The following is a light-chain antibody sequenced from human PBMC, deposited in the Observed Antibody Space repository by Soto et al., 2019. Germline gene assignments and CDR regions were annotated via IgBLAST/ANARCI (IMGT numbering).Light chain of an antibody. CDR2: AAS. J-gene: IGKJ3*01. CDR1: QGISRY. CDR3: QQYYSYPLN. Sequence: IRMTQSPSSLSASTGDRVTITCRASQGISRYLAWYQQKPGKGPKLLIYAASTLQSGVPSRFSGSGSGTEFTLTISCLQSEDFATYYCQQYYSYPLNFGPGTKVDIK. V-gene: IGKV1-8*01.